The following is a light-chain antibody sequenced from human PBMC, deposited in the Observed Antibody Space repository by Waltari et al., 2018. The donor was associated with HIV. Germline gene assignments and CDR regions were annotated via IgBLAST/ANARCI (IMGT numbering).Light chain of an antibody. CDR1: QLINNW. CDR3: QQYNSHSYA. J-gene: IGKJ2*01. Sequence: DVQMTQSPSTLSAGVGDKVTITCRASQLINNWLAWYQQKPGKPPKLLIYKTSYLESGVPSRFSGSGSGADFTLIIDGLQPDDFATYYCQQYNSHSYAFGQGTKVDVK. CDR2: KTS. V-gene: IGKV1-5*03.